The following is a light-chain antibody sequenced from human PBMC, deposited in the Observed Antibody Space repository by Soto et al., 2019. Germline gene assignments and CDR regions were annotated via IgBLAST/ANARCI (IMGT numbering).Light chain of an antibody. V-gene: IGKV3-11*01. CDR3: QQRSNWPRLT. J-gene: IGKJ4*01. CDR2: DAS. Sequence: EIVFTQSPVTLSLSPGEGATLSCRASQSVSSSYLAWYQQKPGQAPRLLIYDASNRATGIPARFSGSGSGTDFTLTISSLEPEDFAVYYCQQRSNWPRLTFGGGTKVDIK. CDR1: QSVSSSY.